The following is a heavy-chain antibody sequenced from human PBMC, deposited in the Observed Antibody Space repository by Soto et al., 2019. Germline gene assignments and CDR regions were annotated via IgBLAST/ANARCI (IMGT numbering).Heavy chain of an antibody. V-gene: IGHV3-33*01. J-gene: IGHJ3*02. Sequence: QVQLVESGGGVVQPGRSLRLSCAASGFTFSSYGMHWVRQAPGKGLEWVAVIWYDGSNKYYADSVKGRFTISRDNSKNTLYLQMNSLRAEDTAVYYCARGEVAGGYDLGYAFDIWGQGTMVTVSS. CDR1: GFTFSSYG. CDR2: IWYDGSNK. D-gene: IGHD5-12*01. CDR3: ARGEVAGGYDLGYAFDI.